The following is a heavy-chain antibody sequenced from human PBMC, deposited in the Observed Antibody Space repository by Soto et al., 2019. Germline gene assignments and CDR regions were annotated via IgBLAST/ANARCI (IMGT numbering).Heavy chain of an antibody. D-gene: IGHD3-3*01. Sequence: LRLSCAASGFTFSSYGMHWVRQAPGKGLEWVAVISYDGSNKYYADSVKGRFTISRDNSKNTLYLQMNSLRAEDTAVYYCAKAHYDFWSGYPTSGYWGQGTLVTVSS. CDR3: AKAHYDFWSGYPTSGY. J-gene: IGHJ4*02. V-gene: IGHV3-30*18. CDR2: ISYDGSNK. CDR1: GFTFSSYG.